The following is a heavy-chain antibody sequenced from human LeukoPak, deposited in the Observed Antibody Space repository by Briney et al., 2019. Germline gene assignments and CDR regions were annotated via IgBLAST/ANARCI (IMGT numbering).Heavy chain of an antibody. CDR1: GFTFSGSA. D-gene: IGHD3-22*01. V-gene: IGHV3-73*01. Sequence: GGSLRLSCAASGFTFSGSAMHWVRQASGKGLEWVGRIRSKANSYATVYAASVKGRFTISRDDSKNTAYLQMNSLKIEDTAVYYCIRQAKLYDSYGYDYMDVWGKGTTVTVSS. J-gene: IGHJ6*03. CDR2: IRSKANSYAT. CDR3: IRQAKLYDSYGYDYMDV.